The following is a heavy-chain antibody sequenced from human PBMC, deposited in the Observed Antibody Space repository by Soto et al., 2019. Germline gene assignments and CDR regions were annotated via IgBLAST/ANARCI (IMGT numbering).Heavy chain of an antibody. Sequence: SETLSLTCTVSGGSISSYYWSWIRQPPGKGLEWIGYIYYSGSTNYNPSLKSRVTISVDTSKNQFSLKLSPVTAADTAVYYCARDALSGYLVSWGQGTLVTVS. J-gene: IGHJ5*02. CDR3: ARDALSGYLVS. CDR1: GGSISSYY. V-gene: IGHV4-59*01. CDR2: IYYSGST. D-gene: IGHD3-9*01.